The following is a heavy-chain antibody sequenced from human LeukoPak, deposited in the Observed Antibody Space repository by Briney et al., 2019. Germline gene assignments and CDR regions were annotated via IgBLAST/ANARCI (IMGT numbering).Heavy chain of an antibody. D-gene: IGHD3-22*01. J-gene: IGHJ3*02. Sequence: ASVKVSCKVSGYTLTELSMHWVRQAPGKGLEWMGGFDPEDGETIYAQKFQGRVTMTEDTSTDTAYMELSSLRSEDTAVYYCVTDYYDSSGYPDASDIWGQGTMVTVSS. CDR1: GYTLTELS. V-gene: IGHV1-24*01. CDR3: VTDYYDSSGYPDASDI. CDR2: FDPEDGET.